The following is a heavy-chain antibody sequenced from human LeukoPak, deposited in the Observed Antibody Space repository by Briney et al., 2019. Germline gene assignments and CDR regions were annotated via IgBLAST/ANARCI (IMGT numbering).Heavy chain of an antibody. CDR3: AKASRLYGSGRNDAFDI. CDR1: GFTFSSYA. V-gene: IGHV3-23*01. Sequence: PGGSLRLSCAASGFTFSSYAMSWVRQAPGKGLEWVSAISGSGSSTYYADSVKGRFTISRDNSKNTLYLQMNSLRAEDTAVYYCAKASRLYGSGRNDAFDIWGQGTMVTVSS. J-gene: IGHJ3*02. D-gene: IGHD3-10*01. CDR2: ISGSGSST.